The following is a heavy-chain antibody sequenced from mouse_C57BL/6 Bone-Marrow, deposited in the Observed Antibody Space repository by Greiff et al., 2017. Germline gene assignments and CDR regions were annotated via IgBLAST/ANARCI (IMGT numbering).Heavy chain of an antibody. Sequence: EVQLQQSGAELVRPGASVKLSCTASGFNIKDDYMHWVKQRHVPGLEGIGWIDPENGDTEYASKFQGKATITVDTSSNTAYMQLSSLTSEDTAVYYCTRIAYWGQGTLVTVSA. CDR2: IDPENGDT. CDR1: GFNIKDDY. CDR3: TRIAY. V-gene: IGHV14-4*01. J-gene: IGHJ3*01.